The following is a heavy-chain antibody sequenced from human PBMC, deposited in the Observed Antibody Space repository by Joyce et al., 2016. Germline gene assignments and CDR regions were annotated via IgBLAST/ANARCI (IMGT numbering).Heavy chain of an antibody. D-gene: IGHD5/OR15-5a*01. CDR2: ISSNRNYI. Sequence: EVQLVESGGGLARPGGSLILSCAAPGFTFSSYSMKWVRQAPGKGLEGVSFISSNRNYIYYADSVKGRFTISRDNAKSSLFLQMDSLRAEDTAVYYCARNSAPRASTYYGLDVWGQGTTVTVSS. CDR1: GFTFSSYS. V-gene: IGHV3-21*01. J-gene: IGHJ6*02. CDR3: ARNSAPRASTYYGLDV.